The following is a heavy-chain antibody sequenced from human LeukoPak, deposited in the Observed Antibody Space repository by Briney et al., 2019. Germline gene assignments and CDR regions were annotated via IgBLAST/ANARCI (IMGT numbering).Heavy chain of an antibody. J-gene: IGHJ4*02. CDR2: ISGSGGST. D-gene: IGHD6-19*01. Sequence: GGSLRLSCAASGFTFNNYAMSWVRQAPGKGLEWVSAISGSGGSTYYADSVKGRFTISRDNSKNTLYLQMNSLRAEDTAVYYCAKGHGSGWTILAYWGQGTLVTVSS. CDR3: AKGHGSGWTILAY. V-gene: IGHV3-23*01. CDR1: GFTFNNYA.